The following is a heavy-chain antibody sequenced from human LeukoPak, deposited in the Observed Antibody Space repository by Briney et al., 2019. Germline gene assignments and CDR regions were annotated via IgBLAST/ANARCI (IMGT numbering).Heavy chain of an antibody. Sequence: PSETLSLTCAVYGGSFSDFYGSWIRHPPGKGLEWIGEISQSGRTNYNPSLKSRVTISIDTSKNQFSLKLNSVTAADTAVYYCARGHVPRDWGQGTLVTVSS. CDR3: ARGHVPRD. D-gene: IGHD3-10*01. V-gene: IGHV4-34*01. J-gene: IGHJ4*02. CDR2: ISQSGRT. CDR1: GGSFSDFY.